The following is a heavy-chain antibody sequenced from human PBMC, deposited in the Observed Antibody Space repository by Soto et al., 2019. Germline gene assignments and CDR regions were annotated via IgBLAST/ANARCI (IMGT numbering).Heavy chain of an antibody. CDR2: MNPNSVNT. J-gene: IGHJ6*03. CDR3: ARVWGYQLLFSYYYYMDV. Sequence: ASVKVSCKASGYTFTSYDINWVRQATGQGLEWMGWMNPNSVNTGYAQKFQGRVTMTRNTSISTAYMELSSLISEDTAVYYCARVWGYQLLFSYYYYMDVWGKGTTVTVSS. D-gene: IGHD2-2*01. V-gene: IGHV1-8*01. CDR1: GYTFTSYD.